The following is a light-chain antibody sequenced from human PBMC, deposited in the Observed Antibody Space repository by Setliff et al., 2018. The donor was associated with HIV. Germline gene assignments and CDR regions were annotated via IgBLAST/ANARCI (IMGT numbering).Light chain of an antibody. J-gene: IGLJ2*01. CDR2: DVS. CDR1: SSDVGSRYPY. Sequence: QSALTQPASVSGSPGQSITISCTGTSSDVGSRYPYVSWYQQHPGKAPKLMIYDVSKRPSGVPDRFSGSKSGNTASLTISGLQAEDEADYYCCSYAGSYIHVVFGGGTKVTVL. CDR3: CSYAGSYIHVV. V-gene: IGLV2-11*01.